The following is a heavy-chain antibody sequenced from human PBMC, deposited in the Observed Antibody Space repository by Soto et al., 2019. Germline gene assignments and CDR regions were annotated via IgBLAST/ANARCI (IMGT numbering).Heavy chain of an antibody. J-gene: IGHJ4*02. Sequence: GGSLRLSCAASGFTFSSYAMSWVRQAPGKGLEWVSAISGSGGSTYYADSVKGRFTISRDNSKNTLYLQMNSLRAEDTAVYYCAKDWLACSGGSCYSRRGFGWGFFDYWGQGTLVTVSS. CDR1: GFTFSSYA. V-gene: IGHV3-23*01. CDR2: ISGSGGST. CDR3: AKDWLACSGGSCYSRRGFGWGFFDY. D-gene: IGHD2-15*01.